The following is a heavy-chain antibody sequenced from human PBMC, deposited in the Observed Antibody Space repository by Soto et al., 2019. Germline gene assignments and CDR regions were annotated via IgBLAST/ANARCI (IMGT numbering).Heavy chain of an antibody. CDR2: IYHSGST. CDR3: ARVSSMTTPGGYYGMDV. V-gene: IGHV4-4*02. D-gene: IGHD4-4*01. CDR1: GGSISSSNW. J-gene: IGHJ6*02. Sequence: LSLTCAVSGGSISSSNWWSWVRQPPGKGLEWIGEIYHSGSTNYNPSLKSRVTISVDKSKNQFSLKLSSVTAADTAVYYCARVSSMTTPGGYYGMDVWGQGTTVTVSS.